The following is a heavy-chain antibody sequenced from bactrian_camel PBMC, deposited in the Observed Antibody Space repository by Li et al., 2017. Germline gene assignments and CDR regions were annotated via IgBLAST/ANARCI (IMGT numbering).Heavy chain of an antibody. CDR1: GFTFSNYH. J-gene: IGHJ4*01. V-gene: IGHV3S33*01. D-gene: IGHD7*01. Sequence: HVQLVESGGGLVQPGGSLRLSCAASGFTFSNYHMSWVRQAPGKGLEWVSRIIHDGDTTSYADSVKGRFTISRDNAKNTLYLQLNSLKTEDTAMYYCGRGYGGGFDRGQGTQVTVS. CDR2: IIHDGDTT.